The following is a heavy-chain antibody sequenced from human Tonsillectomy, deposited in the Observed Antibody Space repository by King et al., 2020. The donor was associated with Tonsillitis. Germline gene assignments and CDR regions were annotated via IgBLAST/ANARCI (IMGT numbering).Heavy chain of an antibody. CDR1: GFTVSSNY. Sequence: VQLVESGGGLIQPGGSLRPSCAASGFTVSSNYMSWVRQAPGKGLEWVSVLYSGGSTYYADSVKGRFTISRDNSKNTLYLQMNSLRAEDTAVYYCARGRGYSGYHFDYWGQGTLVTVSS. J-gene: IGHJ4*02. CDR2: LYSGGST. CDR3: ARGRGYSGYHFDY. V-gene: IGHV3-53*01. D-gene: IGHD5-12*01.